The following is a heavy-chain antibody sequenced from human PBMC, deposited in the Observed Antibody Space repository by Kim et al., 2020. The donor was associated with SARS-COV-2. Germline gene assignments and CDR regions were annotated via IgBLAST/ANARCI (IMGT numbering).Heavy chain of an antibody. J-gene: IGHJ6*02. Sequence: SETLSLTCTVSGGSISSGGYYWSWIRQHPGKGLEWIGYIYYSGSTYYNPSLKSRVTISVDTSKNQFSLKLSSVTAADTAVYYCARGAEISSSRYGGLYYYGMDVWGQGTTVTVSS. CDR2: IYYSGST. D-gene: IGHD6-13*01. CDR3: ARGAEISSSRYGGLYYYGMDV. V-gene: IGHV4-31*03. CDR1: GGSISSGGYY.